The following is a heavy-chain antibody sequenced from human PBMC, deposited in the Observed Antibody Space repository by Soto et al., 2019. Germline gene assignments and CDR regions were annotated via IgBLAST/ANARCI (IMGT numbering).Heavy chain of an antibody. J-gene: IGHJ4*02. CDR1: GFTFSDHY. CDR2: ISTSSSYT. V-gene: IGHV3-11*03. CDR3: ARLRLTGYFDY. Sequence: PGGSLRLSCVASGFTFSDHYMTWIRQAPGKGLEWLSYISTSSSYTNYADSVKGRFTISRDNAMNSLYLQMNSLRAEDTAVYYCARLRLTGYFDYWGQGTLDTVSS.